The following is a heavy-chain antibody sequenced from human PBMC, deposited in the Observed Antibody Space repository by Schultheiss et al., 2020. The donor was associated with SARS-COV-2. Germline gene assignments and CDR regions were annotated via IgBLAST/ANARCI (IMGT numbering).Heavy chain of an antibody. D-gene: IGHD2-21*01. J-gene: IGHJ6*04. CDR2: ISSSSSYT. CDR3: ARDGDQYSPDV. CDR1: GFTFSDYY. Sequence: GESLKISCAASGFTFSDYYMSWIRQAPGKGLEWVSYISSSSSYTNYADSVKGRFTISRDNAKNSLYLQMNSLRAEDTAVYYCARDGDQYSPDVWGKGTTVTVSS. V-gene: IGHV3-11*06.